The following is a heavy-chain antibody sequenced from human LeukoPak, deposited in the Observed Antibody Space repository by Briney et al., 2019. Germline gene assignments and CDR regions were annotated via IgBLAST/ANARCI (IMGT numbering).Heavy chain of an antibody. D-gene: IGHD6-19*01. J-gene: IGHJ3*02. CDR2: INAGNGNT. CDR1: GYIFTNYA. Sequence: RRASVKVSCTASGYIFTNYAMHWVRQAPGQRLEWMGWINAGNGNTKYSQKFQGRVTITRDTSATTAYMEMSSLRSEDTAVYYCARGRSGWDDAFDIWGQGTMVTVSS. V-gene: IGHV1-3*01. CDR3: ARGRSGWDDAFDI.